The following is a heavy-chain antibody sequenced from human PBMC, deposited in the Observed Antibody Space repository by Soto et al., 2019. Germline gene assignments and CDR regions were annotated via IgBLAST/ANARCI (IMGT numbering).Heavy chain of an antibody. V-gene: IGHV4-4*02. CDR3: ARVPYCSGGSCYDLGYYYYYGMDV. J-gene: IGHJ6*02. Sequence: QVQLQESGPGLVKPSGTLSLTCAVSGGSISSSNWWSWVRQPPGKGLEWIGEIYHSGSTNYTPSLQCRVTISVDKSKNQFSLKLSSVTAADTAVYYCARVPYCSGGSCYDLGYYYYYGMDVWGQGTKVTVSS. CDR1: GGSISSSNW. D-gene: IGHD2-15*01. CDR2: IYHSGST.